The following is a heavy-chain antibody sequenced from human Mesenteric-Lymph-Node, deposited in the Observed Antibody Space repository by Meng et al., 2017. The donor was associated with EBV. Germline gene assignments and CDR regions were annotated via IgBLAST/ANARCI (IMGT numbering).Heavy chain of an antibody. CDR1: GGSFSGYY. J-gene: IGHJ5*02. CDR2: INHSGST. D-gene: IGHD3-10*01. CDR3: ARDRRYYGSGSYYGNNWFDP. Sequence: QVRLQQGGAGLLKPSETLPLTCAVYGGSFSGYYWSWIRQPPGKGLEWIGEINHSGSTNYNPSLKSRVTISVDTSKNQFSLKLSSVTAADTAVYYCARDRRYYGSGSYYGNNWFDPWGQGTLVTVSS. V-gene: IGHV4-34*01.